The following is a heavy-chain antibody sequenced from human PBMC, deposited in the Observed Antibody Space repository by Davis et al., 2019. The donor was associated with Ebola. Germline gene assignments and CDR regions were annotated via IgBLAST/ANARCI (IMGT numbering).Heavy chain of an antibody. V-gene: IGHV3-7*04. CDR1: GFTFSGSG. J-gene: IGHJ6*02. Sequence: GESLKIPCAASGFTFSGSGMHWVRQAPGKGLEWVANIKPDGTVKYYVDSVKGRFTISRDNAKNSLNLQMNSLRVEDTAVYYCARVRGLDVWGQGTTVTVSS. CDR2: IKPDGTVK. CDR3: ARVRGLDV.